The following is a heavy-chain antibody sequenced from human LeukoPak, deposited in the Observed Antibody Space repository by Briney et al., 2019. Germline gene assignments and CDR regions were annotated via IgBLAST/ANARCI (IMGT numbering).Heavy chain of an antibody. Sequence: GGSLRLSCAASGFMFSDFGMHWVRQAPGKGLELVAVISVDGTNKYYVDSVKGRFTISRDNSKNTLYLQMNSLRAEDTAVYYCARKVLSGSRYFDYWGQGALVTVSS. CDR3: ARKVLSGSRYFDY. V-gene: IGHV3-30*03. CDR2: ISVDGTNK. CDR1: GFMFSDFG. D-gene: IGHD1-26*01. J-gene: IGHJ4*02.